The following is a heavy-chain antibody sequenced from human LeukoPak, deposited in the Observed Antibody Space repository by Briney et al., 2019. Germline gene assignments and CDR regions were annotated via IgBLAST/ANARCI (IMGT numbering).Heavy chain of an antibody. CDR1: GFTFSSYD. V-gene: IGHV3-13*01. D-gene: IGHD6-19*01. J-gene: IGHJ6*02. CDR2: IGTAGDT. CDR3: ARGALLKDIAVAAYYYYGMDV. Sequence: GGSLRLSCAASGFTFSSYDMHWVRHAPGKGLEWVSAIGTAGDTYYSGSVKGRFTISREDAKNSLYLQMNSLRAGDAAVYYCARGALLKDIAVAAYYYYGMDVWGQGTTVTVSS.